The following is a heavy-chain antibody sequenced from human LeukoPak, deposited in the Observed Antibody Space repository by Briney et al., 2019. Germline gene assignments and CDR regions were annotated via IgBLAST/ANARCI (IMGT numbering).Heavy chain of an antibody. CDR3: ATVSSKYRGYSYGYYGC. D-gene: IGHD5-18*01. CDR2: FDPEDGET. J-gene: IGHJ4*02. V-gene: IGHV1-24*01. Sequence: ASVKVSCKVSGYTLTELSMHWVRQAPGKGLEWMGGFDPEDGETIYAQKFQGRVTMTEDTSTDTAYMELSSLRSEDTAVYYCATVSSKYRGYSYGYYGCWGQGTLVTVSS. CDR1: GYTLTELS.